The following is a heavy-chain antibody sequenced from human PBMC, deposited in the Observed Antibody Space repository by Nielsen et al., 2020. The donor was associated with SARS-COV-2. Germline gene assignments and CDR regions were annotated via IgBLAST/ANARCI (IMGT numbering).Heavy chain of an antibody. J-gene: IGHJ4*02. D-gene: IGHD1-1*01. Sequence: GESLKISCAASGFTFSSHSMNWVRQAPGKGLEWVSSISSSSSYIYYADSVKGRFTISRDNAKNSLYLQMNSLRAEDTAVYYCAGEVPGTTGTELFDYWGQGTLVTVSS. CDR1: GFTFSSHS. CDR3: AGEVPGTTGTELFDY. CDR2: ISSSSSYI. V-gene: IGHV3-21*01.